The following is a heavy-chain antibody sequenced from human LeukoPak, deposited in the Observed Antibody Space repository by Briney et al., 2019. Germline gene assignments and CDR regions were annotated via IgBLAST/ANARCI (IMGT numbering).Heavy chain of an antibody. J-gene: IGHJ4*02. CDR2: INPAGSET. D-gene: IGHD2-15*01. V-gene: IGHV3-7*01. CDR1: GFPFSAYW. CDR3: ARFGYVAAVDV. Sequence: PGGSLRLSCAASGFPFSAYWMTWVRQAPGTGLEWVANINPAGSETYYVDPVKGRFSISRDNAKNLVYLQVNSLRAEDTAVYHCARFGYVAAVDVWGQGTPVTVSS.